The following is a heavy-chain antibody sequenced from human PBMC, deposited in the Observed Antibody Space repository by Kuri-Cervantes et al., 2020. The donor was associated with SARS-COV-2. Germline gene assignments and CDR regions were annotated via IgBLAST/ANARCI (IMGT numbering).Heavy chain of an antibody. CDR1: GFTFSTYW. Sequence: GGSLRLSFAASGFTFSTYWMHWVRQAPGKGLVWVSRINSDGSSRSYADSVKGRFTISRDNAKNTLFLQMNSLRAEDTAVYYCARDPITMRVLDYWGQGTLVTVSS. CDR2: INSDGSSR. V-gene: IGHV3-74*01. CDR3: ARDPITMRVLDY. J-gene: IGHJ4*02. D-gene: IGHD3-22*01.